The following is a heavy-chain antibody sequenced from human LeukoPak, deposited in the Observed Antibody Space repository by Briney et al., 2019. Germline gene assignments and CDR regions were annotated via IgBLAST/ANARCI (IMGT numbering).Heavy chain of an antibody. CDR2: IYYSGST. CDR1: GGSISSGDYY. D-gene: IGHD3-22*01. V-gene: IGHV4-30-4*01. CDR3: ARVGGGGDSSGYYFDY. J-gene: IGHJ4*02. Sequence: PSEILSLTCTVSGGSISSGDYYWSWIRQPPGKGLEWIGYIYYSGSTYYNPSLKSRMTISRDTSKNQFSLKLSSVTAADTAVYYCARVGGGGDSSGYYFDYWGQGSLVTVSS.